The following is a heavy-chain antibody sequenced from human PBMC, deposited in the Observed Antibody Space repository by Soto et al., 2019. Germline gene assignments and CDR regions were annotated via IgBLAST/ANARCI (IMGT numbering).Heavy chain of an antibody. CDR3: AKGDSSSSPIFYYYYYYGMDV. V-gene: IGHV3-30*18. J-gene: IGHJ6*02. D-gene: IGHD6-6*01. CDR1: GFTFRSYV. Sequence: GVLRRSVAAAGFTFRSYVMHWVPQAPGKGLECSSLISYDVSNEYYADSFEGRFARSRDNSKNILYLQMSSLSAEDTAVYYCAKGDSSSSPIFYYYYYYGMDVCGRRTTVTVSS. CDR2: ISYDVSNE.